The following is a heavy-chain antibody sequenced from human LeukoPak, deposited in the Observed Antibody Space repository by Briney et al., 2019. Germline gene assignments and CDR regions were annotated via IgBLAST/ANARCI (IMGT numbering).Heavy chain of an antibody. CDR2: IYYSGST. Sequence: PSETLSLTCTVSGGSISSSSYYWGWIRQPPGKELEWIGSIYYSGSTYYNPSLKSRVTISVDTSKNQFSLKLSSVTAADTAVYYCARVALGTTFASLVDYWGQGTLVTVSS. CDR1: GGSISSSSYY. V-gene: IGHV4-39*07. CDR3: ARVALGTTFASLVDY. D-gene: IGHD7-27*01. J-gene: IGHJ4*02.